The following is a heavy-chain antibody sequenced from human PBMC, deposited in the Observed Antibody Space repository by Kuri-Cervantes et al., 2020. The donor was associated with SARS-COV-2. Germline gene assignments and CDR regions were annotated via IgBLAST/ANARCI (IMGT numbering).Heavy chain of an antibody. D-gene: IGHD4-17*01. V-gene: IGHV1-46*01. CDR3: AGSPSNGDYDGWFDY. CDR2: INPSGGST. CDR1: GYTFTSYY. Sequence: ASVKVSCKASGYTFTSYYMHWLRQAPGQGGEWMGIINPSGGSTSYEQKFQGRVTMTRDTSTSTVYMELSSLSTEVKTVYYCAGSPSNGDYDGWFDYWGQGTLVTVSS. J-gene: IGHJ4*02.